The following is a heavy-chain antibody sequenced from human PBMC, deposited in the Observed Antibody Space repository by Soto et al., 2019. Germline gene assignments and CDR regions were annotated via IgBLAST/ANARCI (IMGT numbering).Heavy chain of an antibody. CDR3: ARKLLASSNDWEYVPWFDP. CDR1: GGSIGSIKW. D-gene: IGHD6-19*01. Sequence: SETLSLTCAVSGGSIGSIKWWRWVRQPPGKGLEWIGEIYHTGSTNYNPSLKSRVTISVDKSKNQFSLKLSSVTAADTAVYYCARKLLASSNDWEYVPWFDPWGHGTLVTVSS. CDR2: IYHTGST. J-gene: IGHJ5*02. V-gene: IGHV4-4*02.